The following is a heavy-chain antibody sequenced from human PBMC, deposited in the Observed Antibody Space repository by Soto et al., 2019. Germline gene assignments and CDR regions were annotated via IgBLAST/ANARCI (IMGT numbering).Heavy chain of an antibody. D-gene: IGHD3-22*01. Sequence: QVQLVESGGGVVQPGRSLRLSCVVSQFTFSDYGMHWIRQAPDQGLEWLGTIWYDGSKKIYGDSVRGRFTIFRDNSKNTLYLQMKSLRVEDTAVYYCVRDTYDTSADYWGRGSLVIVSP. CDR1: QFTFSDYG. J-gene: IGHJ4*02. CDR3: VRDTYDTSADY. V-gene: IGHV3-33*01. CDR2: IWYDGSKK.